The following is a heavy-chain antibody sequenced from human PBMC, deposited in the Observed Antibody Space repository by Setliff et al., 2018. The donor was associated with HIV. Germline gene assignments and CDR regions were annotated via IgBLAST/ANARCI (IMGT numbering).Heavy chain of an antibody. D-gene: IGHD2-21*02. J-gene: IGHJ4*02. Sequence: SETLSLTCTVSGGSIWNYYWSWIRQPPGKGLEWIGTIYYSGSATYNPSLKSQASISVGTSRNEFSLKLSSVTAADTAVYFCARGGAFCGRDSCYYLDYWGQGNPVTVSS. CDR2: IYYSGSA. V-gene: IGHV4-59*12. CDR1: GGSIWNYY. CDR3: ARGGAFCGRDSCYYLDY.